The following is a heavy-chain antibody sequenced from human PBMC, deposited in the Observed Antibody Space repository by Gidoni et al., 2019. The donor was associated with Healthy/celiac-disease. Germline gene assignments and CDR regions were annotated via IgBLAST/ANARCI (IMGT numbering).Heavy chain of an antibody. CDR2: ISYDGSNK. V-gene: IGHV3-30*18. J-gene: IGHJ4*02. CDR1: GFTFSSYG. Sequence: QVQLVESGGGVVQPGRSLRLSCAASGFTFSSYGMHWVRQAPGKGLEWVAVISYDGSNKYYADSVKGRFTISRDNSKNTLYLQMNSLRAEDTAVYYCAKDAEEMATISAGYYFDYWGQGTLVTVSS. CDR3: AKDAEEMATISAGYYFDY. D-gene: IGHD5-12*01.